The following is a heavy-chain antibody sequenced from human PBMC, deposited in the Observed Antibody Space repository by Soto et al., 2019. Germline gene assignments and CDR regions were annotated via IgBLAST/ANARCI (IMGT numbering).Heavy chain of an antibody. CDR1: GDSITSGGSF. CDR2: IGYSGAT. Sequence: QVHLQESGPGLVRPSQTLSLTCTVSGDSITSGGSFWSWIRQHPGKGPEWIAFIGYSGATSYNPSLASRVTISADTYKSQFSLNLRSVTAADTAVYYCARGGASSKWFAPWGQGTLVTVSS. J-gene: IGHJ5*02. V-gene: IGHV4-31*03. CDR3: ARGGASSKWFAP. D-gene: IGHD2-15*01.